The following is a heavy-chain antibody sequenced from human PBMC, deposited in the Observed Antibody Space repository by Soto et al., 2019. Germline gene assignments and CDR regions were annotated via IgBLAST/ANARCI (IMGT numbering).Heavy chain of an antibody. CDR3: ARSGKRNSGWFDP. Sequence: GGSLRLSCATSGFTFTSYAMSWVRQAPGGGLEWVSSIRSTTPDIDYADSVRGRFTLSRDSAKNSLYLQMNSLRAEDTAVYYCARSGKRNSGWFDPWGQGTLVTVS. CDR2: IRSTTPDI. J-gene: IGHJ5*02. D-gene: IGHD1-1*01. V-gene: IGHV3-21*01. CDR1: GFTFTSYA.